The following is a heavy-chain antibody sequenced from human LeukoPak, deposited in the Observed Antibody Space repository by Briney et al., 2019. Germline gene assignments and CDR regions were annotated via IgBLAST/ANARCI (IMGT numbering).Heavy chain of an antibody. J-gene: IGHJ4*02. V-gene: IGHV3-21*01. CDR2: ISSSSSYI. Sequence: GGSLRLSCAASGFTFSSYSMNWVRQAPGKGLEWVSSISSSSSYIYYADSVKGRFTISRDNAKNSLYLQMNSLRAEGTAVYYCARDPLEYSSSSGDYWGQGTLVTVSS. CDR1: GFTFSSYS. D-gene: IGHD6-6*01. CDR3: ARDPLEYSSSSGDY.